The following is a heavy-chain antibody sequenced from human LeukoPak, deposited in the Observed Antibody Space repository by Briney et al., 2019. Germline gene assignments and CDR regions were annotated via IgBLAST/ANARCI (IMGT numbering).Heavy chain of an antibody. CDR1: GGSISSSSYY. V-gene: IGHV4-39*01. J-gene: IGHJ4*02. Sequence: PSETLSLTCTVSGGSISSSSYYWGWIRQPPGKGLEWIGTIYYSGSTYYNPSLKSRVTISVDTSKNQFSLKLSSVTAADTAVYYCARGRTYYDILTGYYVKPMDYFDYWGQGTLVTVSS. CDR3: ARGRTYYDILTGYYVKPMDYFDY. CDR2: IYYSGST. D-gene: IGHD3-9*01.